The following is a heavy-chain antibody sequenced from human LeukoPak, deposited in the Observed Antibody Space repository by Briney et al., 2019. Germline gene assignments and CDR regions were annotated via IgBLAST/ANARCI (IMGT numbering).Heavy chain of an antibody. Sequence: AGGSLRLSCAASGFTFSSYAMSWVRQAPGKGLEWVSAISGSGGSTYYADSVKGRFTISRDNSKNTLYLQMNSLRAEDTAVYYCAKDEPGVSGSYYLDAFDIWGQGTMVTVSS. V-gene: IGHV3-23*01. J-gene: IGHJ3*02. CDR3: AKDEPGVSGSYYLDAFDI. D-gene: IGHD1-26*01. CDR2: ISGSGGST. CDR1: GFTFSSYA.